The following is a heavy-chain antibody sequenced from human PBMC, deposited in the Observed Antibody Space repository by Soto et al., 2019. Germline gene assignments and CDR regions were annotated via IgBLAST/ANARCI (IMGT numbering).Heavy chain of an antibody. CDR3: ARIRQLKEYSSSSGNYFDY. CDR2: IDWDDDK. Sequence: SGPMLVNPTQTLTLTFTFSGFSLSTSGMCVSWIRQPPGKALEWLALIDWDDDKYYSTSLKTRLTISKDTSKNQVVLTMTNMDPVDTATYYCARIRQLKEYSSSSGNYFDYWGQGTLVTVSS. CDR1: GFSLSTSGMC. D-gene: IGHD6-6*01. V-gene: IGHV2-70*01. J-gene: IGHJ4*02.